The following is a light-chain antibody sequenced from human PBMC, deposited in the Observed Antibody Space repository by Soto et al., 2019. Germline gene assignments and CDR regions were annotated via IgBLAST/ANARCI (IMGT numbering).Light chain of an antibody. CDR1: SGHSSYA. V-gene: IGLV4-69*01. J-gene: IGLJ3*02. CDR3: QNWGTGNGV. CDR2: LNSDGSH. Sequence: QLVLTQSPSASASLGASVKLTCTLSSGHSSYAIAWHQQQPEKGPRYLMKLNSDGSHSKGDGIPDRFSGSSSGAERYLTSSSLQSEDEADYYCQNWGTGNGVFGRGTKLTVL.